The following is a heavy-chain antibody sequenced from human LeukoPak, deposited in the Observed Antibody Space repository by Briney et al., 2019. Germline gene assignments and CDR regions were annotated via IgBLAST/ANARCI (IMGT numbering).Heavy chain of an antibody. D-gene: IGHD7-27*01. V-gene: IGHV3-30*02. CDR1: GFTFSNYG. J-gene: IGHJ4*02. Sequence: GGSLRLSCAASGFTFSNYGIHWVRQAPGKGLEWVAFIRYDGSNKYYADSVKGRLTISRDNSKNTLYLQMNSLRAEDTAVYYCAKKNTRSGLTGPFDYWGQGTLVTVSS. CDR2: IRYDGSNK. CDR3: AKKNTRSGLTGPFDY.